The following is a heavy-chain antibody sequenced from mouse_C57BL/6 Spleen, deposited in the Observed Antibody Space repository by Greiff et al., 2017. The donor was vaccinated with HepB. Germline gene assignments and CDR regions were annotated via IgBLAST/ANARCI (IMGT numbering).Heavy chain of an antibody. V-gene: IGHV1-82*01. J-gene: IGHJ2*01. Sequence: VQLQQSGPELVKPGASVKISCKASGYAFSSSWMNWVKQRPGKGLEWIGRIYPGDGDTNYNGKFKGKATLTADKSSSTAYMQLSSLTSEDSAVYFCARGDGYLYLDYWGQGTTLTVSS. CDR2: IYPGDGDT. CDR3: ARGDGYLYLDY. CDR1: GYAFSSSW. D-gene: IGHD2-3*01.